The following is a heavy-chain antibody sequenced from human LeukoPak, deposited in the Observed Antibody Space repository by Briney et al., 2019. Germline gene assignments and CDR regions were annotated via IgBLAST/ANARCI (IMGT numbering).Heavy chain of an antibody. CDR2: IIPIFGTA. CDR1: GGTFSSYA. V-gene: IGHV1-69*05. J-gene: IGHJ3*02. Sequence: ASVKVSCKASGGTFSSYAISWVRQAPGQGLEWMGGIIPIFGTANYAQKFQGRVTITTDESTSTAYMELSSLRSEDTAVYYCARGGPGVDGYNYAFDIWGQGTRVTVSS. CDR3: ARGGPGVDGYNYAFDI. D-gene: IGHD5-24*01.